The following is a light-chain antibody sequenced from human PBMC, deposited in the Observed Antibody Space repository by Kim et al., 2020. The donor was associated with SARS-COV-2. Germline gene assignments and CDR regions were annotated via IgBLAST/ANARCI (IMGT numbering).Light chain of an antibody. J-gene: IGKJ4*01. V-gene: IGKV1-39*01. CDR3: QQSYSTPLT. Sequence: ASVGDRVTITCRASQSISSYVNWYQQKPGKAPKLLIYAASSLQSGVPSRFSGSGSGTDFTLAISSLQPEDFATYYCQQSYSTPLTFGGGTKVDI. CDR1: QSISSY. CDR2: AAS.